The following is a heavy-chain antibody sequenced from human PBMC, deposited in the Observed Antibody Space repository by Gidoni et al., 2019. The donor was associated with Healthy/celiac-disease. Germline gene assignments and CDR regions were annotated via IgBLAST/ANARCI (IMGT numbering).Heavy chain of an antibody. CDR1: GFTVSSYA. J-gene: IGHJ4*02. V-gene: IGHV3-23*01. Sequence: EVQLLESGGGLVQPGGSLRLSCADSGFTVSSYAMSWVRQATGKGLEWVSAISGSGGSTYYADSVKGRFTISRDNSKNTLYLQMNSLRAEDTAVYYCAKLLEDYYDSSGPSGYWGQGTLVTVSS. CDR2: ISGSGGST. D-gene: IGHD3-22*01. CDR3: AKLLEDYYDSSGPSGY.